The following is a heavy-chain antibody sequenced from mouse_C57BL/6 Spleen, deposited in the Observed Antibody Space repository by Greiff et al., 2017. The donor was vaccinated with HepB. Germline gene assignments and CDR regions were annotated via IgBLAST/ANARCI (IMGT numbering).Heavy chain of an antibody. CDR2: IDPENGDT. CDR1: GFNIKDDY. V-gene: IGHV14-4*01. J-gene: IGHJ1*03. D-gene: IGHD1-1*01. CDR3: TTNGSSYWYFDV. Sequence: EVHLVESGAELVRPGASVKLSCTASGFNIKDDYMHWVKQRPEQGLEWIGWIDPENGDTEYASKFQGKATITADTSSNTAYLQLSSLTSEDTAVYYCTTNGSSYWYFDVWGTGTTVTVSS.